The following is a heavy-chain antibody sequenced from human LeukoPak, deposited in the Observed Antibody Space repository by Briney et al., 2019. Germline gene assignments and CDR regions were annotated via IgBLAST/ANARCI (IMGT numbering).Heavy chain of an antibody. CDR3: ARPAGTYDYSCGMDV. V-gene: IGHV3-30-3*01. J-gene: IGHJ6*02. CDR2: ISYDGSDK. Sequence: GRSLRLSCAASGFTFSSYGMHWVRQAPGKGLEWVAVISYDGSDKYYADSVKGRFTISRDNSKNTLYLQMNSLRAEDTAVYYCARPAGTYDYSCGMDVWGQGTTVTVSS. D-gene: IGHD6-19*01. CDR1: GFTFSSYG.